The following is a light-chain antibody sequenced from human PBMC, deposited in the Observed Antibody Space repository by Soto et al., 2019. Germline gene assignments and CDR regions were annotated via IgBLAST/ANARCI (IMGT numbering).Light chain of an antibody. CDR2: RNT. J-gene: IGLJ1*01. V-gene: IGLV1-40*01. CDR3: QSCDSSLSGSGV. Sequence: QSALAQPPSVSGAPGQRVTISCTGSSSNSGAGYDVHWYQQLPGTAPKLLIYRNTNRPSGVPDRFSGSKSGTSASLAITGLQPEDEADYYCQSCDSSLSGSGVFGTGTKGTVL. CDR1: SSNSGAGYD.